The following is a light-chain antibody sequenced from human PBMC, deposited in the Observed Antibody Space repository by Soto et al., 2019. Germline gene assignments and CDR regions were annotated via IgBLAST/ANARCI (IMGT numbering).Light chain of an antibody. CDR1: QSVSGS. V-gene: IGKV3-15*01. CDR2: GAS. Sequence: EMVMTQSPATLSVSPGEKATLSCRASQSVSGSLAWYQQKPGQAPRLLIYGASTRATGIPARFSGSGSGTDFTLTINSLQSEDFAVYYCQQYNNWPPMYTFGQGTKLEIK. CDR3: QQYNNWPPMYT. J-gene: IGKJ2*01.